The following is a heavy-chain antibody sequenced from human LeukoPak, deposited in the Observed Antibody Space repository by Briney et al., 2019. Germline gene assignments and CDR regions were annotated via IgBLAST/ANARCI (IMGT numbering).Heavy chain of an antibody. J-gene: IGHJ5*02. CDR2: INPSGGST. CDR3: AREGHYYGSGSYYPPQNWFDP. CDR1: GYTFTSYY. D-gene: IGHD3-10*01. V-gene: IGHV1-46*01. Sequence: ASVKVSCKASGYTFTSYYMHWVRQAPGQGLEWMGLINPSGGSTSYAQKFQRRVTMTRDMSTSTVYMELRGLRYEDTAVYDCAREGHYYGSGSYYPPQNWFDPWGQGTLVTVSS.